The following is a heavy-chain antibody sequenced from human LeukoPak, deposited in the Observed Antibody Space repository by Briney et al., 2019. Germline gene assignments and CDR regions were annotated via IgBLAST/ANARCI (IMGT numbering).Heavy chain of an antibody. J-gene: IGHJ4*02. CDR1: GYTFTSYY. D-gene: IGHD3-10*01. CDR2: INPSGCST. V-gene: IGHV1-46*01. CDR3: ARDLGHYYGSGSYFDY. Sequence: ASVKVSCKASGYTFTSYYMHWVRQAPGQGLEWMGIINPSGCSTSYAQKFQGRVTMTRDTSTSTVYMELSSLRSEDTAVYYCARDLGHYYGSGSYFDYWGQGTLVTVSS.